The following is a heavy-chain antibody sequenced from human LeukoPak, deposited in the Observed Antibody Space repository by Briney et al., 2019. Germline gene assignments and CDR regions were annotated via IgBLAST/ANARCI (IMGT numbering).Heavy chain of an antibody. Sequence: PGGSLRLSCAASGFTVSSNYMSWVRRAPGKGLEWVSVIYSGGSTYYADSVKGRFTISRDNSKNTLYLQMNSLRAEDTAVYYCARSCYDSSCRWGQGTLVTVSS. CDR1: GFTVSSNY. J-gene: IGHJ4*02. CDR2: IYSGGST. CDR3: ARSCYDSSCR. D-gene: IGHD3-22*01. V-gene: IGHV3-66*01.